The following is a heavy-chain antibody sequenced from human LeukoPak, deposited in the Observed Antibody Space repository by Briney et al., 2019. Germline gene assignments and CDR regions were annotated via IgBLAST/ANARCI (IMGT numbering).Heavy chain of an antibody. CDR2: IIPIFGTA. V-gene: IGHV1-69*06. D-gene: IGHD3-22*01. CDR1: GGTFSSYA. CDR3: ARDYYDSSGYLRY. Sequence: ASVKVSCKASGGTFSSYAISWVRQAPGQGLAWMGGIIPIFGTANYAQKFQGRVTITADKSTSTAYMELSSLRSEDTAVYYCARDYYDSSGYLRYWGQGTLVTVSS. J-gene: IGHJ4*02.